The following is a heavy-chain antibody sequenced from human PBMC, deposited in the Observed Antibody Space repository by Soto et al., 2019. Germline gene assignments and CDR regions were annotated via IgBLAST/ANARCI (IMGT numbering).Heavy chain of an antibody. J-gene: IGHJ1*01. D-gene: IGHD2-15*01. Sequence: VGSLRLSCAASGFTFSNYGMSRVRQAPGKGLEWVSVISGSGGSTYYADSVKGRFTLSRDNSKNTVYLQMNSLRAEDTAVYYCAKDSPVGVPLLRDLHDWGQGTLVTVSS. CDR2: ISGSGGST. CDR3: AKDSPVGVPLLRDLHD. CDR1: GFTFSNYG. V-gene: IGHV3-23*01.